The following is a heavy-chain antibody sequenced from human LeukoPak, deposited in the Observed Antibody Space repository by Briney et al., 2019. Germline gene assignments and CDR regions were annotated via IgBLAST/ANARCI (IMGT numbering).Heavy chain of an antibody. Sequence: ASVKVSCKASGYTFTSYYIHWVRQAPGQGLEWMAIINPSGSTTSYAQKFQGRLTMTRDTSTSTVYMEPSSLRSEDTAVYYCARDHRPSYDSSDYYYPGEYWGQGTLVTVSS. CDR2: INPSGSTT. D-gene: IGHD3-22*01. J-gene: IGHJ4*02. CDR1: GYTFTSYY. CDR3: ARDHRPSYDSSDYYYPGEY. V-gene: IGHV1-46*01.